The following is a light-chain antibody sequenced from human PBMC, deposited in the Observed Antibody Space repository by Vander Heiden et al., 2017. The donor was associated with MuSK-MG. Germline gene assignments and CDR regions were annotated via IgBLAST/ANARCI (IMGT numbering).Light chain of an antibody. CDR3: QQYENLPLT. CDR2: DAS. V-gene: IGKV1-33*01. Sequence: DIQMSQSPSSLSASVADRVIITCQASQAISNYLNWYQQKPGKAPKLLIYDASYLATEVPSRFSGTGSGTDFTFSISSLQPEDIATYYCQQYENLPLTFGGGTRVEIK. J-gene: IGKJ4*01. CDR1: QAISNY.